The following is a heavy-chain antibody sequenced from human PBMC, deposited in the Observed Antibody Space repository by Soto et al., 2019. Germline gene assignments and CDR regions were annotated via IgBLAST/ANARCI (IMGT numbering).Heavy chain of an antibody. CDR1: GGSFKSGSYS. J-gene: IGHJ4*02. V-gene: IGHV4-61*01. Sequence: KTSETLSLTCTVSGGSFKSGSYSWSWIRQPPGKGLEWIGYVSHTGRTFYNPTLKSRGSLSMDTSKNQFSLNPDSVTAADRAVYFLAWDFAYFDSWGQGTLVTVSS. CDR2: VSHTGRT. CDR3: AWDFAYFDS. D-gene: IGHD3-3*01.